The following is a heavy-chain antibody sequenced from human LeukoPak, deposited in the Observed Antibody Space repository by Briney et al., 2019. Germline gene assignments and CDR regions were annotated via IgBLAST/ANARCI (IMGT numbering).Heavy chain of an antibody. V-gene: IGHV4-30-2*01. J-gene: IGHJ6*03. CDR1: GGSISSGGYY. Sequence: PSETLSLTCTVSGGSISSGGYYWSWIRQPPGKGLEWIGYIYHSGSTYYNPSLKSRVTISVDTSKNQFSLKLSSVTAADTVVYYCARAPSITIFGEDYYYMDVWGKGTTVTVSS. D-gene: IGHD3-3*01. CDR3: ARAPSITIFGEDYYYMDV. CDR2: IYHSGST.